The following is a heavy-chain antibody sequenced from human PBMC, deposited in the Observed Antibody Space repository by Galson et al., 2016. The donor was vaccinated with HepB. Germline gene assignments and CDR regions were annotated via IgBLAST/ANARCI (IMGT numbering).Heavy chain of an antibody. CDR2: IRSKTYGGTT. Sequence: SLRLSCAGSGFTFGDYPMSSVRQAPGKGLEWVAFIRSKTYGGTTEYAASVKGRFTISRDDSKSIAYLQMNSLKTEDTAVYHCTRGGYSSSWFDNINAFDVWGQGTMVTVSS. CDR3: TRGGYSSSWFDNINAFDV. D-gene: IGHD6-13*01. J-gene: IGHJ3*01. V-gene: IGHV3-49*04. CDR1: GFTFGDYP.